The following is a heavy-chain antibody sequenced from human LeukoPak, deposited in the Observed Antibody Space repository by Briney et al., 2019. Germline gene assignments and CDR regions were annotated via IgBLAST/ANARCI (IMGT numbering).Heavy chain of an antibody. CDR2: IYTSGST. J-gene: IGHJ5*02. D-gene: IGHD2-2*01. CDR1: GGSISSYY. Sequence: SETLSLTCTVSGGSISSYYWSWIRQPAGKGLEWIGRIYTSGSTNYNPSLKSRVTMSVDTSKNQFSLKLSSVTAADTAVYYCARRAGSTSLDTQDWFDPWGQGTLVTVSS. V-gene: IGHV4-4*07. CDR3: ARRAGSTSLDTQDWFDP.